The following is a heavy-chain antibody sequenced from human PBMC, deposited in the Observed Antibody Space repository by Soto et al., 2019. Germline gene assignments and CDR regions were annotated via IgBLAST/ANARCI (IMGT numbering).Heavy chain of an antibody. Sequence: QVHLLQSGAEVKKPGASVKVSCKASGYTFTSYSITWVRQAPGQGLEWMGWISAHNGNTDYAQKLQGRVIVTRDTSTSTAYMELRSLRSDDTAVYYFARGRYGDYWGQAALVTVSS. V-gene: IGHV1-18*01. CDR2: ISAHNGNT. D-gene: IGHD1-1*01. J-gene: IGHJ4*02. CDR1: GYTFTSYS. CDR3: ARGRYGDY.